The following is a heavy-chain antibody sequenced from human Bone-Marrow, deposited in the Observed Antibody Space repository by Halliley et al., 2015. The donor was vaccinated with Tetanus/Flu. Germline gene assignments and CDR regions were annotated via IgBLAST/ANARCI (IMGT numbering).Heavy chain of an antibody. J-gene: IGHJ5*02. CDR3: ARADGWPAGDWHH. V-gene: IGHV4-59*01. CDR2: MYYTGSS. CDR1: GGSISPYY. Sequence: TLSLTCTVSGGSISPYYWSWFRQPPGKGLEWVAYMYYTGSSDYNPSLKSRVTISVDTSKNQFSLNLRYVTAADSAVYYCARADGWPAGDWHHWGQGPQGAVSS. D-gene: IGHD6-19*01.